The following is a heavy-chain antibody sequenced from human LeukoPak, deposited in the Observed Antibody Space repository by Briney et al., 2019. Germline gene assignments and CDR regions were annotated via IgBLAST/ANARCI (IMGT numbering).Heavy chain of an antibody. CDR1: GYTFTGYY. Sequence: SVKVSCKASGYTFTGYYMHWVRQAPGQGLEWMGGIIPIFGTANYAQKFQGRVTITADESTSTAYMELSSLRSEDAAVYYCASDIVVVVAATSYYGMDVWGQGTTVTVSS. CDR2: IIPIFGTA. J-gene: IGHJ6*02. D-gene: IGHD2-15*01. V-gene: IGHV1-69*13. CDR3: ASDIVVVVAATSYYGMDV.